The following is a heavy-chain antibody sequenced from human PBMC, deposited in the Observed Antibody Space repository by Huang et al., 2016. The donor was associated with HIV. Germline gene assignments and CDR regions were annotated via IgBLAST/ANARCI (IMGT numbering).Heavy chain of an antibody. D-gene: IGHD2-15*01. Sequence: EVQLVESGGGLVKPGGSLRLSCSGSGFTSSLPFSFYVMSWFRQAQGKGLEWGSSITSSENYLYYGDSVKGRFTISRDNANSSLYLQMNSLRDEDTAVYYCAKGYGGNPYGFDVWGQGTVVTVSS. V-gene: IGHV3-21*01. CDR1: GFTSSLPFSFYV. CDR3: AKGYGGNPYGFDV. J-gene: IGHJ3*01. CDR2: ITSSENYL.